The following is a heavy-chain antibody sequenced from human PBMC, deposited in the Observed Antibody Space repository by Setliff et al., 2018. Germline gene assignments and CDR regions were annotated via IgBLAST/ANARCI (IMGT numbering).Heavy chain of an antibody. Sequence: GGSLRLSCTASGLTFADAWMNWVRQAPGKGLEWVARVRSNSVGGTTEYGAPVKGRFTISRDDSKDTVYLQMNDLKTEDTGVYYCTGRTYGHQLGDYWGQGTQVTVSS. J-gene: IGHJ4*02. CDR3: TGRTYGHQLGDY. CDR1: GLTFADAW. CDR2: VRSNSVGGTT. V-gene: IGHV3-15*01. D-gene: IGHD3-10*01.